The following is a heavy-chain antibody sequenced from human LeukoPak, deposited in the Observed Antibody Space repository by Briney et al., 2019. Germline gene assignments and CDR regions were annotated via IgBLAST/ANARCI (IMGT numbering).Heavy chain of an antibody. CDR2: ISSSSSYI. CDR3: AREDYGDFPFDY. J-gene: IGHJ4*02. Sequence: GGSLRLSCAASGFTFSSYSKNWVRQAPGKGLEWVSSISSSSSYIYYADSVKGRFTISRDNAKNSLYLQMNSLRAEDTAVYYCAREDYGDFPFDYWGQGTLVTVSS. V-gene: IGHV3-21*01. D-gene: IGHD4-17*01. CDR1: GFTFSSYS.